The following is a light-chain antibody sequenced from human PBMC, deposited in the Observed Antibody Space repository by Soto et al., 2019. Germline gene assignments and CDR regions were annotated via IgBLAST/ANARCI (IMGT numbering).Light chain of an antibody. CDR1: SSNIGTPHD. Sequence: QSVLTQPPSVSGAPGQRVTISCTGDSSNIGTPHDVQWYLQFPGTVPKLLIYADYERPSGVPDRFSGSKSGASAALVITGLRADDEADYYCQSYDNNVSGWVFGGGTKVTVL. J-gene: IGLJ3*02. V-gene: IGLV1-40*01. CDR3: QSYDNNVSGWV. CDR2: ADY.